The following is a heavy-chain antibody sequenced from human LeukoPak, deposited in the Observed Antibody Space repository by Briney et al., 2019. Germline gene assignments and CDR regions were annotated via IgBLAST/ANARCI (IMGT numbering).Heavy chain of an antibody. V-gene: IGHV1-3*04. Sequence: ASVKVSCKASGYSISYGMHWVRQAPGQRLEWMGWIHTDYGTTQYSQRFQGRVTITRDTSASTVYMELSSLRSEDTAVYYCASDYYGSGSYYDMDAFDIWGQGTMVTVSS. CDR3: ASDYYGSGSYYDMDAFDI. D-gene: IGHD3-10*01. CDR2: IHTDYGTT. J-gene: IGHJ3*02. CDR1: GYSISYG.